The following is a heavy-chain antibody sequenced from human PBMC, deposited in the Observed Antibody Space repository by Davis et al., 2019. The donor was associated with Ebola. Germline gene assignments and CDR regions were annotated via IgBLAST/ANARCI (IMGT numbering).Heavy chain of an antibody. Sequence: GGSLRLSCAPSGFIFSSHSMHWVRQAPGKGLEWVAVISYDGSNTHHADSVKGRFTISRDNSKNTLYLQMNSLRAEDTAVYYCAKDRHSGWYEYFQHWGQGTLVTVSS. D-gene: IGHD6-19*01. CDR1: GFIFSSHS. V-gene: IGHV3-30-3*01. J-gene: IGHJ1*01. CDR2: ISYDGSNT. CDR3: AKDRHSGWYEYFQH.